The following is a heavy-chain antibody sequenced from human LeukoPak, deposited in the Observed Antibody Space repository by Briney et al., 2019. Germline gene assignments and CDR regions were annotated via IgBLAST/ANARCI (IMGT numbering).Heavy chain of an antibody. CDR2: NNPNSGDT. CDR3: ARDYCGGDCFPDY. V-gene: IGHV1-2*06. D-gene: IGHD2-21*02. CDR1: GHTITGYY. J-gene: IGHJ4*02. Sequence: ASGKVSCKASGHTITGYYVHRVRQASGQGLEWMGRNNPNSGDTNYPQKFQGRVTMTRDTSISTAYMELSRLRSDDTAVYYCARDYCGGDCFPDYWGQGTLVTVSS.